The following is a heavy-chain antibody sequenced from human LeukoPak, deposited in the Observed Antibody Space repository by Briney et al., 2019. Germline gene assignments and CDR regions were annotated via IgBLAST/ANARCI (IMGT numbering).Heavy chain of an antibody. V-gene: IGHV1-69*13. D-gene: IGHD5-24*01. CDR1: GGTFSSYA. Sequence: PGASVKVSCKASGGTFSSYAISWVRQAPGQGLEWMGGIIPIFGTANYAQKFQGRVTITADESTSTAYMELSSLRSEDTAVYYCARESGMATTQLSDWGQGTLVTVSS. J-gene: IGHJ4*02. CDR2: IIPIFGTA. CDR3: ARESGMATTQLSD.